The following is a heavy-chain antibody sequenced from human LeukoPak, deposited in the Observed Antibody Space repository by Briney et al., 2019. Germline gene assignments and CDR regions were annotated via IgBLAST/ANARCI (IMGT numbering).Heavy chain of an antibody. J-gene: IGHJ1*01. V-gene: IGHV1-69*13. CDR3: ARGSSRYYYDSSGYQTAEYFQH. Sequence: SVKVSCKASGGTFSSYAISWVRQAPGQGLEWMGGIIPIFGTANYAQKFQGRVTITADESTSTAYMELSSLRSEDTAVYYCARGSSRYYYDSSGYQTAEYFQHWGQGTLVTISS. D-gene: IGHD3-22*01. CDR1: GGTFSSYA. CDR2: IIPIFGTA.